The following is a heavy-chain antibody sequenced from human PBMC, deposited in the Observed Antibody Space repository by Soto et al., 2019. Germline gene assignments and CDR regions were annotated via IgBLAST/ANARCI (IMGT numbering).Heavy chain of an antibody. CDR1: GGSFSGYY. Sequence: SETLSLTCAVYGGSFSGYYWSWIRQPPGKGLEWIGEINHSGSTNYNPSLKSRVTISVDTSKNQFSLKLSSVTAADTAVYYCARGRDGPYYFDYWGQGTLVTVSS. CDR3: ARGRDGPYYFDY. J-gene: IGHJ4*02. CDR2: INHSGST. V-gene: IGHV4-34*01.